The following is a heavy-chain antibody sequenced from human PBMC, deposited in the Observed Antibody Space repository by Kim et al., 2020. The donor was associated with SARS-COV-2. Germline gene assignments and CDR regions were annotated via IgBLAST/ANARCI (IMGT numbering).Heavy chain of an antibody. V-gene: IGHV3-30*04. CDR1: GFTFSNYA. CDR3: AREWIDYDSTGFDY. D-gene: IGHD3-22*01. CDR2: ISFDGTNK. J-gene: IGHJ4*02. Sequence: GGSLRLSCAASGFTFSNYAMHWVCQPPGKGLEWVAIISFDGTNKYVASVKGRFTISRDISKNTLYLQLSSLRTEDTAVYYCAREWIDYDSTGFDYWGQGTLVTVSS.